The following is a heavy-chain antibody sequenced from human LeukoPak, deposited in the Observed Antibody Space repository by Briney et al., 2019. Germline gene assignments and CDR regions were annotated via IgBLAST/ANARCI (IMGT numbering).Heavy chain of an antibody. CDR2: IYYSGST. CDR1: GGSISSYY. Sequence: SETLSLTCTVSGGSISSYYWSWIRQPPGKGLEWIGYIYYSGSTNYNPSLKSRVTMSVDTSKNQFSLKLSSVTAADTAVYYCARDTYYYDSSGYWADYWGQGTLVTVSS. J-gene: IGHJ4*02. V-gene: IGHV4-59*12. D-gene: IGHD3-22*01. CDR3: ARDTYYYDSSGYWADY.